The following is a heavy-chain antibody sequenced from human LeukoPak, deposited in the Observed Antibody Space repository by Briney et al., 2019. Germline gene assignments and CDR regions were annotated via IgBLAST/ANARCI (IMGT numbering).Heavy chain of an antibody. J-gene: IGHJ6*02. CDR3: ARDSDSSSWYDYYYYYGMDV. D-gene: IGHD6-13*01. V-gene: IGHV3-9*01. Sequence: PGRSLRLSCAASGFTFDDYAMHWVRQAPGKGLEWVSGISWNSGSIGYADSVKGRFTISRDNAKNSLYLQMNSLRAEDTAVYYCARDSDSSSWYDYYYYYGMDVWGQGTTVTVSS. CDR2: ISWNSGSI. CDR1: GFTFDDYA.